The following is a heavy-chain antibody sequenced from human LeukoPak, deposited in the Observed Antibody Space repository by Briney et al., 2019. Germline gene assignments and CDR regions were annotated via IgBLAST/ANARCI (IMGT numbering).Heavy chain of an antibody. V-gene: IGHV4-59*01. CDR2: IYYSGST. Sequence: SETLSLTCTVSGGSISSYYWSWIRQPPGKGLEWIGYIYYSGSTNYNPSLKSRVTISVDTSKNQFSLKLSSVTAADTAVYYCAKDSSGWYDYWGQGTLVTVSS. CDR1: GGSISSYY. J-gene: IGHJ4*02. CDR3: AKDSSGWYDY. D-gene: IGHD6-19*01.